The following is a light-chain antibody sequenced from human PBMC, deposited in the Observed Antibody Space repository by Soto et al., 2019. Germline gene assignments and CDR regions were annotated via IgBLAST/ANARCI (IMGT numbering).Light chain of an antibody. CDR3: QQRHMWPIT. CDR1: QSVSIR. Sequence: EIVLTQSPGTLSLSPGERSALSCRASQSVSIRLAWYQHKPGQAPRLLIYDAYNRATGIPPRFSGSGSGTDFTLTISSLEPEDSAVYYCQQRHMWPITFGQGTRLEIK. CDR2: DAY. J-gene: IGKJ5*01. V-gene: IGKV3-11*01.